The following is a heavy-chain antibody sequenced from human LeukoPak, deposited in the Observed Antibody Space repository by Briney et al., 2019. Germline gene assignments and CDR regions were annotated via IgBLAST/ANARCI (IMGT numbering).Heavy chain of an antibody. J-gene: IGHJ4*02. CDR3: ARQGTQGCSGGSCYLLDFDY. CDR1: GGSISSSSYY. V-gene: IGHV4-39*01. D-gene: IGHD2-15*01. Sequence: PSETLSLTCTVAGGSISSSSYYWGWIRQPPGKGLEWIGRIYYSGSTYYNPSLKSRVTISVDTSKNQFSLKLSSVTAADTAVYYCARQGTQGCSGGSCYLLDFDYWGQGTLVTVSS. CDR2: IYYSGST.